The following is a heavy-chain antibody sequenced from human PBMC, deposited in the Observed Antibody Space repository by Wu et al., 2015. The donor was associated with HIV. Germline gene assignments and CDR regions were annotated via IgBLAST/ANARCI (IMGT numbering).Heavy chain of an antibody. Sequence: QVQLIQFGAEVKEPGSSVRVTCKASGDGFTSYAVSWVRQAPGQGLEWMGGINPLFGTTKHTQKFQDRVTFTTDESKTTAYMELRSLRSDDTAVYFCTRSTFAGGSDTWYSFDKWGQGTLVSVSS. V-gene: IGHV1-69*05. D-gene: IGHD2-15*01. CDR1: GDGFTSYA. CDR3: TRSTFAGGSDTWYSFDK. J-gene: IGHJ4*02. CDR2: INPLFGTT.